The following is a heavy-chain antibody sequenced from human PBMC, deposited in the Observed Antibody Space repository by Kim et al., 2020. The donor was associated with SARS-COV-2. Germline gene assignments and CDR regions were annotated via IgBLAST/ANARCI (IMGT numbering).Heavy chain of an antibody. CDR3: ARGGVVTPVDY. D-gene: IGHD2-21*02. J-gene: IGHJ4*02. CDR2: A. Sequence: ANYAQKFQGRVTITADESTSTAYMELSSLRSEDTAVYYCARGGVVTPVDYWGQGTLVTVSS. V-gene: IGHV1-69*01.